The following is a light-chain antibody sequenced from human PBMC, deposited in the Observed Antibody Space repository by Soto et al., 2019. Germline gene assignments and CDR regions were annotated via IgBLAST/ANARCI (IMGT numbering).Light chain of an antibody. CDR2: CAS. CDR3: QQYNSWPPIT. CDR1: QSVRTK. Sequence: EIVMTQSPGTLSVSPGEGATLFCRASQSVRTKLAWYQQRAGQAPRLLMYCASTKATGIPDRFSGSGAGTEFTLTIISRQAEDFVVYYCQQYNSWPPITFGQGTLLEIK. J-gene: IGKJ5*01. V-gene: IGKV3-15*01.